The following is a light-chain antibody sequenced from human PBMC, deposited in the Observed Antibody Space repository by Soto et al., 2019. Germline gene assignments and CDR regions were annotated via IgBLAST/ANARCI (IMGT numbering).Light chain of an antibody. J-gene: IGKJ1*01. CDR2: DAS. Sequence: EIMISQSPSTLSVSPGERATLSFWASQSVSSNLAWYQQKPGQAPRLLIYDASTRATGIPARFSGSGSGTDFTLTITRLEPEDFAVYYCQHYGTSPQTFGQGTKV. V-gene: IGKV3-15*01. CDR3: QHYGTSPQT. CDR1: QSVSSN.